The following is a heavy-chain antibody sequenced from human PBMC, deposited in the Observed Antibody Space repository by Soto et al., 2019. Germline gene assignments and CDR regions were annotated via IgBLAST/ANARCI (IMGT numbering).Heavy chain of an antibody. CDR1: GFTFSSYG. CDR2: IWYDGSNK. J-gene: IGHJ5*02. D-gene: IGHD3-3*01. Sequence: GGSLRLSCAASGFTFSSYGMHWVRQAPGKGLEWVAVIWYDGSNKYYADSVKGRFTISRDNSKNTLYLQMNSLRAEDTAVYYCAREGITIFGVAPSNWFDPWGQGTLVTVSS. CDR3: AREGITIFGVAPSNWFDP. V-gene: IGHV3-33*01.